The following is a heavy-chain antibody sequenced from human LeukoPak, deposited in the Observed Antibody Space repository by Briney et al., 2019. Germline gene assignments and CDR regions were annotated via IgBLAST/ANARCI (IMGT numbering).Heavy chain of an antibody. CDR3: ARSVVPAANNWFDP. Sequence: SETLSPTCTVSGYSISSGYYWGWIRQPPGKGLEWIGSIYHSGSTYYNPSLKSRVTISVDTSKNQFSLKLSSVTAADTAVYYCARSVVPAANNWFDPWGQGTLVTVSS. CDR2: IYHSGST. J-gene: IGHJ5*02. CDR1: GYSISSGYY. V-gene: IGHV4-38-2*02. D-gene: IGHD2-2*01.